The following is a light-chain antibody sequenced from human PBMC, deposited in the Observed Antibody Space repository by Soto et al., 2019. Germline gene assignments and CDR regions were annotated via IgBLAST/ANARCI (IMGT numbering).Light chain of an antibody. J-gene: IGKJ3*01. CDR3: QQYDASPLT. V-gene: IGKV3-20*01. CDR1: QTLSTNS. CDR2: AAS. Sequence: EIVLTQSPGTLSLSPGERATLSCRASQTLSTNSLAWYQQRPGQTPQLLIYAASTRDTDIPDRFNGSGSGTDFALTINRLEPEDFAVYYCQQYDASPLTFGPGTTVDVK.